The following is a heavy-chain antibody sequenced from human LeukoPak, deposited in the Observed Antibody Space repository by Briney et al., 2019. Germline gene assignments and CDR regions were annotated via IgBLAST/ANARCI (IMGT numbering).Heavy chain of an antibody. J-gene: IGHJ4*02. CDR3: ARLQLLTLDY. Sequence: SETLSLTCSVSGGSISSYHWSWIRQPPGKGLEWNGYIYYSGSTNYNPSLKSRVIISVDTSKNQFSLKLRSVTAADAAVYYCARLQLLTLDYWGQGTLVTVSS. D-gene: IGHD4-23*01. CDR1: GGSISSYH. V-gene: IGHV4-59*08. CDR2: IYYSGST.